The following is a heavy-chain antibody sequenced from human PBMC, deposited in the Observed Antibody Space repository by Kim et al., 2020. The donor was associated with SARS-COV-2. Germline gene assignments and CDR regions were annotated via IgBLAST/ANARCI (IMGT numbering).Heavy chain of an antibody. Sequence: SVKVSCKASGGTFSSYAISWVRQAPGQGLEWMGRIIPILGIANYAQKFQGRVTITADKSTSTAYMELSSLRSEDTAVYYCARGAHDTGDAFDIWGQGTMVTVSS. J-gene: IGHJ3*02. CDR2: IIPILGIA. D-gene: IGHD3-9*01. V-gene: IGHV1-69*04. CDR1: GGTFSSYA. CDR3: ARGAHDTGDAFDI.